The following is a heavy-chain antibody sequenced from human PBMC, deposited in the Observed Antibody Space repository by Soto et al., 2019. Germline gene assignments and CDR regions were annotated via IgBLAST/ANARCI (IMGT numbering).Heavy chain of an antibody. V-gene: IGHV4-39*01. CDR1: GGSISSSSDY. D-gene: IGHD1-1*01. CDR3: GTRRGGPERQWRVWFDF. CDR2: IYYSGST. Sequence: QLQLQESGPGLVKPSETLSLTCTVSGGSISSSSDYWGWIRQPPGKGLEWIGNIYYSGSTYYNPSLKSAVTISVDTSNNQISLKLSSVTATDTAAYYYGTRRGGPERQWRVWFDFWGQGTLVTISS. J-gene: IGHJ4*02.